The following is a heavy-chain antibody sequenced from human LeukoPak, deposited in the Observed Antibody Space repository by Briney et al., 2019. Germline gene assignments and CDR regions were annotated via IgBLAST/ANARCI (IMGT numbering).Heavy chain of an antibody. CDR1: GFTFNNYW. Sequence: PGESLRLSCAASGFTFNNYWIHWVRQAPGKGLVWVSSTSTDGSTTVYGDSVKGRFTISRDNGKNTLDLQLNSLRVEDTAVYFCTRTGYRHGMDVWGQGTTVTVS. J-gene: IGHJ6*02. D-gene: IGHD3-16*02. CDR3: TRTGYRHGMDV. CDR2: TSTDGSTT. V-gene: IGHV3-74*01.